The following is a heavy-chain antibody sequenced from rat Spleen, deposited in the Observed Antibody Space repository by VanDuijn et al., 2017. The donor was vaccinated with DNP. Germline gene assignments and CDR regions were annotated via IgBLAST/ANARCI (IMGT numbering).Heavy chain of an antibody. D-gene: IGHD4-3*01. J-gene: IGHJ2*01. Sequence: EVQLVESGGGLVQPGRSLKLSCAASGFTFNTYYMAWVRQAPKKGLEWVATISTTGSRTYYPDSVKGRFTISRDNAKSSLYLQMNSLRSEDMATYYCARWYNSGYNFDYWGQGVMVTASS. CDR2: ISTTGSRT. CDR1: GFTFNTYY. V-gene: IGHV5-22*01. CDR3: ARWYNSGYNFDY.